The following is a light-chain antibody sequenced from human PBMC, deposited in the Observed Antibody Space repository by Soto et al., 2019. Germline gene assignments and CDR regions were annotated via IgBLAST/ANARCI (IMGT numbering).Light chain of an antibody. CDR2: GIS. J-gene: IGKJ2*01. Sequence: ESVLTQSPGTLSLSPGERATLSCRASQSVTNRYFAWYQQRPGQAPRLLIYGISNRATGIPDRFSGSGYGTALTLTISRLEPEVFVVYYCQQYGSLPNTFGQRTKLEVK. CDR1: QSVTNRY. V-gene: IGKV3-20*01. CDR3: QQYGSLPNT.